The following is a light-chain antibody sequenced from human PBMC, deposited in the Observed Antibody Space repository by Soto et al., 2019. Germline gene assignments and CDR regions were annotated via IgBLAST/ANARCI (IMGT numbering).Light chain of an antibody. V-gene: IGLV2-8*01. Sequence: QSVLTQPPSASGSPGQSVTISCTGTSSDVGAYNYVSWCQQHPGKAPKLMIYDVSKRPSGVPDRFSGSKSGNTASLTVSGLQAEDEADFYCISYAGSSIWVFGGGTKLTVL. CDR3: ISYAGSSIWV. CDR2: DVS. CDR1: SSDVGAYNY. J-gene: IGLJ3*02.